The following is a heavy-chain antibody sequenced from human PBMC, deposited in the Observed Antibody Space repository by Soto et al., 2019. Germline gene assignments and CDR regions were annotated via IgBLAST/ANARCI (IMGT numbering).Heavy chain of an antibody. CDR1: GFTFSSYS. CDR2: IYSGGNT. V-gene: IGHV3-66*01. CDR3: ARDSPYSSSWWGCFDL. D-gene: IGHD6-13*01. J-gene: IGHJ5*02. Sequence: GGSLRLSCAASGFTFSSYSMNWVRQAPGKGLEWVSVIYSGGNTNYADSVKGRFTMSRDISKNMVYLQMDSLRGEDTAVYYCARDSPYSSSWWGCFDLWGQGTLDTVSS.